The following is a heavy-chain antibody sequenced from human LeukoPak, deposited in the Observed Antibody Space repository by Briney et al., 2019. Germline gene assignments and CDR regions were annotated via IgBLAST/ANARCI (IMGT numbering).Heavy chain of an antibody. V-gene: IGHV3-11*04. CDR2: ISSSGSTI. CDR3: AREHDFWSGYYVRDAFDI. J-gene: IGHJ3*02. D-gene: IGHD3-3*01. CDR1: GFTSSNAW. Sequence: GGSLRLSCAASGFTSSNAWMSWIRQAPGKGLEWVSYISSSGSTIYYADSVKGRFTISRDNAKNSLYLQMNSLRAEDTAVYYCAREHDFWSGYYVRDAFDIWGQGTMVTVSS.